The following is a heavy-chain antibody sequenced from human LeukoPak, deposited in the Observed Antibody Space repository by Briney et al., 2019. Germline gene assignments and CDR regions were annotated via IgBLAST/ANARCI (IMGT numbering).Heavy chain of an antibody. CDR3: ARGFTVVVSNWFDP. Sequence: PGGSLRLSCAASGFTSSSYWMSWVRQAPRKGLEWVANIKQDGSEKYYVDSVKGRFTISRDNAKNSLYLQMNSLRAEDTAVYYCARGFTVVVSNWFDPWGQGTLVTVSS. V-gene: IGHV3-7*01. D-gene: IGHD2-15*01. CDR1: GFTSSSYW. CDR2: IKQDGSEK. J-gene: IGHJ5*02.